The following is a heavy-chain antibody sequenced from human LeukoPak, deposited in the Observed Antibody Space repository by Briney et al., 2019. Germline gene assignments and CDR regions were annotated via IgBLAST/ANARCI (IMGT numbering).Heavy chain of an antibody. CDR2: IYYSGST. V-gene: IGHV4-61*01. CDR3: ARVLRPTIMHFDY. D-gene: IGHD3-3*01. CDR1: GGSVSSGSYY. J-gene: IGHJ4*02. Sequence: SETLSLTCTVSGGSVSSGSYYWSWIRQPPGKGLEWIGYIYYSGSTNYNPSLKSRVTISVDTSKNQFSLKLSSVTVADTAVYYCARVLRPTIMHFDYWGQGTLVTVSS.